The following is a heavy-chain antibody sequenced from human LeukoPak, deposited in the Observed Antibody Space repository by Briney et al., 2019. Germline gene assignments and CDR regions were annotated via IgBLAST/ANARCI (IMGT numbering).Heavy chain of an antibody. J-gene: IGHJ4*02. Sequence: PSETLSLTCTVSGGSISSSSYYWGWIRQPPGTGLEWIGSMYYGGSTYYNPSLKSRVTISVDTSKNQFSLKLSSVTAADTAVYYCARSRHCSSTSCYSFDYWGQGTLVTVSS. CDR3: ARSRHCSSTSCYSFDY. D-gene: IGHD2-2*01. V-gene: IGHV4-39*01. CDR2: MYYGGST. CDR1: GGSISSSSYY.